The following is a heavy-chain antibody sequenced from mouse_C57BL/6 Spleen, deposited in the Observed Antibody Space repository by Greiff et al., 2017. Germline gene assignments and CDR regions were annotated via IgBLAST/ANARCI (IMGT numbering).Heavy chain of an antibody. D-gene: IGHD2-1*01. J-gene: IGHJ2*01. V-gene: IGHV1-80*01. Sequence: QVQLKESGAELVKPGASVKISCKASGYAFSSYWMNWVKQRPGKGLEWIGQIYPGDGDTNYNGKFKGKATLTADKSSSTAYMQLSSLTSEDSAVYFCARNGNYKFDFDYWGQGTTLTVSS. CDR3: ARNGNYKFDFDY. CDR1: GYAFSSYW. CDR2: IYPGDGDT.